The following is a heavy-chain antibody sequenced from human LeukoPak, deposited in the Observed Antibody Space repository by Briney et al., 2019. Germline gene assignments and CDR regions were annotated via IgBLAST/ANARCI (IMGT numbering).Heavy chain of an antibody. CDR1: GFTFSSYG. CDR2: ISYDGSNK. V-gene: IGHV3-30*18. J-gene: IGHJ4*02. D-gene: IGHD6-19*01. CDR3: AKDYGSSGWDPLDY. Sequence: GRSLRLSCAASGFTFSSYGMHWVRQAPGKGLEWVAVISYDGSNKYYADSVKGRFTISRDNSKNTLYLQMNGLRAEDTAVYYCAKDYGSSGWDPLDYWGQGTLVTVSS.